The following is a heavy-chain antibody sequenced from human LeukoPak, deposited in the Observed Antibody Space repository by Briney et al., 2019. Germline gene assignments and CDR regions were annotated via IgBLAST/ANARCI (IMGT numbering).Heavy chain of an antibody. CDR1: GGSISSYY. CDR2: IYTSGST. J-gene: IGHJ6*03. Sequence: SETLSLTCTVSGGSISSYYWSWTRQPAGKGLEWIGRIYTSGSTNYNPSLKSRVTMSVDTSKNQFSLKLSSVTAADTAVYYCARDRDGGATYYYYYYMDVWGKGTTVTVSS. D-gene: IGHD1-26*01. V-gene: IGHV4-4*07. CDR3: ARDRDGGATYYYYYYMDV.